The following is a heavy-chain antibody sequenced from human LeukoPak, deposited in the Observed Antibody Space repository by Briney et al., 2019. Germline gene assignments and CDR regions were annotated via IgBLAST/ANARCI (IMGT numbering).Heavy chain of an antibody. CDR2: IYYSGST. CDR1: GGSISSSSYY. CDR3: ARRDATSVAGPFDY. Sequence: PSETLSLTCTVSGGSISSSSYYWGWIRQPPGKGLEWIGSIYYSGSTYYNPSLKSGVTISVDTSKNQFSLKLSSVTAADTAVYYCARRDATSVAGPFDYWGQGTLVTVSS. J-gene: IGHJ4*02. V-gene: IGHV4-39*01. D-gene: IGHD6-19*01.